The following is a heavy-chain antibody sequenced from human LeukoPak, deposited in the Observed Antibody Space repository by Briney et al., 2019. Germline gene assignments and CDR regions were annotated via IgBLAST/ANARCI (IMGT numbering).Heavy chain of an antibody. CDR1: GGSISSGDYY. CDR2: IYYSGST. CDR3: ARDPGYSGYDGGDY. V-gene: IGHV4-30-4*01. D-gene: IGHD5-12*01. Sequence: SETLSLTYTVSGGSISSGDYYWSWIRQPPGKGLEWIGYIYYSGSTYYNPSLKSRVTISVDTSKNQFSQKLSSVTAADTAVYYCARDPGYSGYDGGDYWGQGTLVTVSS. J-gene: IGHJ4*02.